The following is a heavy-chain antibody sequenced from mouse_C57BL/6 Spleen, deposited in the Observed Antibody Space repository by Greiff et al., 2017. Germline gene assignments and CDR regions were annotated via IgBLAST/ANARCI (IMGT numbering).Heavy chain of an antibody. CDR2: IDPSDSET. J-gene: IGHJ4*01. D-gene: IGHD1-1*01. CDR3: ANYYGSSYEGAMDY. Sequence: VQLQQPGAELVRPGSSVKLSCKASGYTFTSYWMHWVKQRPIQGLEWIGNIDPSDSETHYNQKFKDKATLTVDKSSSTAYMQLSSLTSEDSAVYYCANYYGSSYEGAMDYWGQGTSVTVSS. V-gene: IGHV1-52*01. CDR1: GYTFTSYW.